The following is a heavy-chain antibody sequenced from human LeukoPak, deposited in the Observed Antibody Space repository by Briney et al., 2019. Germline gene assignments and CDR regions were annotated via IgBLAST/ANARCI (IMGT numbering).Heavy chain of an antibody. CDR3: AKKSRPYYYDSSGYPLDY. V-gene: IGHV3-23*01. J-gene: IGHJ4*02. Sequence: GGSLRLSCAASGFTFSSYAMSWVRQAPGKGLEWVSAISGSGGSTYYADSVKGRFTISRDNSKNTLYLQMNSLRAEDTAVYYSAKKSRPYYYDSSGYPLDYWGQGTLVTVSS. CDR2: ISGSGGST. D-gene: IGHD3-22*01. CDR1: GFTFSSYA.